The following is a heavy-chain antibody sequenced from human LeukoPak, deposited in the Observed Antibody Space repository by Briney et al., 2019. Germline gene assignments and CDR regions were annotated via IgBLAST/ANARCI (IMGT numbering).Heavy chain of an antibody. V-gene: IGHV3-21*01. CDR2: ISSSSSYI. Sequence: GGSLRLSCAASGFTFSSYSMNWVRQAPGKGLEWVSSISSSSSYIYYADSVKGRFTISRDNTKNSLYLQMNSLRAEDTAVYYCARGSTVTQFDYWGQGTLVTVSS. J-gene: IGHJ4*02. CDR1: GFTFSSYS. D-gene: IGHD4-17*01. CDR3: ARGSTVTQFDY.